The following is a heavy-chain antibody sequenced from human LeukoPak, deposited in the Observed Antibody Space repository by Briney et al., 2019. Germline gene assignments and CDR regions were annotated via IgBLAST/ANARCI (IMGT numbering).Heavy chain of an antibody. V-gene: IGHV4-4*08. CDR2: IYTRGST. CDR3: AGWAAAGMGLDP. J-gene: IGHJ5*02. CDR1: VGSISSYY. Sequence: SETLSLTCTVSVGSISSYYWSWIPQPPGKRREGSGRIYTRGSTNYNPSLKSRVTISVDTSKNQYSLKLSSVTAADTAVYYCAGWAAAGMGLDPWGQGTLVTVSS. D-gene: IGHD6-13*01.